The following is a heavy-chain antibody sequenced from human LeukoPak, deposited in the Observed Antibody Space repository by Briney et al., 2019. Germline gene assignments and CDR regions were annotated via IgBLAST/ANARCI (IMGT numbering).Heavy chain of an antibody. CDR1: GGSISSYY. Sequence: SEILSLTCTVSGGSISSYYWSWIRQPPGKGLEWIGYIYYSGSTNYNPSLKSRVTISVDTSKNQFSLKLSSVTAADTAVYYCATTYYDILTGPFGGAFDIWGQGTMVTVSS. J-gene: IGHJ3*02. CDR3: ATTYYDILTGPFGGAFDI. D-gene: IGHD3-9*01. V-gene: IGHV4-59*08. CDR2: IYYSGST.